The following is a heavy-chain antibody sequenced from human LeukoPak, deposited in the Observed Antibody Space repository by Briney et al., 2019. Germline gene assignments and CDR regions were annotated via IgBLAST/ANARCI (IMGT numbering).Heavy chain of an antibody. Sequence: ASVKVSCKASGYTFTSYYMHWVRQAPGQGLEWMGIINPSGGSTSYAQKFQGRVTMTRDMSTSTVYMELSSLRSEDTAVYYCASGITQRLSSGWPMDYWGQGTLVTVSS. V-gene: IGHV1-46*01. CDR2: INPSGGST. CDR3: ASGITQRLSSGWPMDY. CDR1: GYTFTSYY. J-gene: IGHJ4*02. D-gene: IGHD6-19*01.